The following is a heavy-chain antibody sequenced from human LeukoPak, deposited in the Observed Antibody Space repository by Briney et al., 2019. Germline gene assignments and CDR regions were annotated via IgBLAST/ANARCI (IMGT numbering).Heavy chain of an antibody. J-gene: IGHJ6*02. Sequence: GRSLRLSCAASGFTFSSYAMHWVRQAPGKGLEWVAIISYDGSNNYYADSVKGRFTISRDNSKNTLYLQMNSLRAEDTAVYYCARDPGEWITMVRGSYYYYYGMDVWGQGTTVTVSS. CDR2: ISYDGSNN. CDR1: GFTFSSYA. D-gene: IGHD3-10*01. CDR3: ARDPGEWITMVRGSYYYYYGMDV. V-gene: IGHV3-30-3*01.